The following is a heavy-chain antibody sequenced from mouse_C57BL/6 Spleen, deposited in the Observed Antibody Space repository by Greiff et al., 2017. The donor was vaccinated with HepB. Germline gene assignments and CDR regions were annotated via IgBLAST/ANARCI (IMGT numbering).Heavy chain of an antibody. D-gene: IGHD2-3*01. Sequence: EVQLQQSGPELVKPGASVKMSCKASGYTFTDYNMHWVKQSHGKSLEWIGYINPNNGGTIYNQKFKGKATLTVNKSSSTAYMELRSLTSEDSAVYYCARVYDGYYVAFDYWGKGTLVTVSA. CDR1: GYTFTDYN. CDR2: INPNNGGT. CDR3: ARVYDGYYVAFDY. J-gene: IGHJ3*01. V-gene: IGHV1-22*01.